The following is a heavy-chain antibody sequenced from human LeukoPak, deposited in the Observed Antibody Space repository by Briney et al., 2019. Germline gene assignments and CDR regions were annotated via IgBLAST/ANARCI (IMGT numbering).Heavy chain of an antibody. CDR3: ARDYYGSGSYFSHFDY. J-gene: IGHJ4*02. CDR1: GYTFTGYY. CDR2: INPNSGGT. V-gene: IGHV1-2*04. D-gene: IGHD3-10*01. Sequence: ASVKVSCKASGYTFTGYYMHWVRQAPGQGLEWMGWINPNSGGTNYAQKFQGWVTMTRDTSISTAYMELSRLRSDDTAVYYCARDYYGSGSYFSHFDYWGQGTLVTVPS.